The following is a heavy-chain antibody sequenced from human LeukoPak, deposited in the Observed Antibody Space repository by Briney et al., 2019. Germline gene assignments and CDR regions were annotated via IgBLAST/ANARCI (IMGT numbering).Heavy chain of an antibody. D-gene: IGHD1-14*01. CDR2: LYSDGNT. Sequence: GGSLRLSCAASGFTFITNDMTWVRQAPGKGLEWVSVLYSDGNTKYADSVQGRFTISRDTFKNTLYLEMNSLSPEDTAVYYCERGVEPLAANTLAYWGQGTLVTVSS. CDR3: ERGVEPLAANTLAY. CDR1: GFTFITND. J-gene: IGHJ4*02. V-gene: IGHV3-53*01.